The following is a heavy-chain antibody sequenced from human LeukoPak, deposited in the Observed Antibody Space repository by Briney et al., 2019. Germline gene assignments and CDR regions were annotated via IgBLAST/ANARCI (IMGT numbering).Heavy chain of an antibody. V-gene: IGHV3-48*03. D-gene: IGHD3-10*01. Sequence: GGPLRLSCAASGFTLSSYEMNWVRQAPGKGLEWVSYISSSGSTIYYADSVKGRFTISRDNAKNSLYLQMNSLRAEDTAVYYCARLGVRGVIGSGYWGQGTLVTVSS. J-gene: IGHJ4*02. CDR1: GFTLSSYE. CDR3: ARLGVRGVIGSGY. CDR2: ISSSGSTI.